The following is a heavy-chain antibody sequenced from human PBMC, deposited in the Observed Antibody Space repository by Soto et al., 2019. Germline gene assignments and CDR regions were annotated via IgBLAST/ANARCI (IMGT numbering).Heavy chain of an antibody. CDR1: GFTFSSYS. J-gene: IGHJ3*02. D-gene: IGHD2-2*01. Sequence: ESGGGLVKPGGSLRLSCAASGFTFSSYSVTWVRQAPGKGLEWVSSISSSSSYIYYADSVKGRFTISRDNAKNSLYLQMNSLRAEDTALYYCASTVVVPAAREAFDIWGQGTMVTVSS. CDR2: ISSSSSYI. CDR3: ASTVVVPAAREAFDI. V-gene: IGHV3-21*01.